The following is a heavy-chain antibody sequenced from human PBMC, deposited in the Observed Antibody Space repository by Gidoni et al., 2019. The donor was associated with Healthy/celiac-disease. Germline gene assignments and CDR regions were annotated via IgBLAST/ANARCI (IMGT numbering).Heavy chain of an antibody. D-gene: IGHD5-18*01. V-gene: IGHV4-39*01. J-gene: IGHJ3*02. Sequence: QLQLQESGPGLVKPSETLSLTGTVSGGSISSSSYYWGWIRQPPGKGLEWIGSIYYSGSTYYNPSLKSRVTISVDTSKNQFSLKLSSVTAADTAVYYCASGGYSYGPEAAFDIWGQGTMVTVSS. CDR3: ASGGYSYGPEAAFDI. CDR1: GGSISSSSYY. CDR2: IYYSGST.